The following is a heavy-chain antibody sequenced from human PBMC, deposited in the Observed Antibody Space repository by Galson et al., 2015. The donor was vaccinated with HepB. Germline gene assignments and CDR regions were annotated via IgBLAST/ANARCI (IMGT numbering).Heavy chain of an antibody. J-gene: IGHJ4*02. CDR1: GFTFSSYW. CDR3: TRLGDLSGYSSR. CDR2: INSDGSST. D-gene: IGHD6-13*01. V-gene: IGHV3-74*01. Sequence: SLRLSCAASGFTFSSYWMHWVRQAPGKGLVWVSRINSDGSSTSYADSVKGRFTISRDNAKNTLYLHMKSLKTEDTAVYYCTRLGDLSGYSSRWGQGTLVTVSS.